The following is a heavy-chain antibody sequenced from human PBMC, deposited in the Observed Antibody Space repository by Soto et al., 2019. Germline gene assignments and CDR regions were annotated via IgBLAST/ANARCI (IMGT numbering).Heavy chain of an antibody. CDR2: INHSGST. V-gene: IGHV4-34*01. J-gene: IGHJ4*02. D-gene: IGHD5-18*01. CDR3: ARGGYSNYDY. CDR1: GGSFSGYY. Sequence: PSETLSLTCAVYGGSFSGYYWSWIRQPPGKGLEWIGEINHSGSTNYNPSLKSRVTISVDTSKNQFSLKLSSVTAADTAVYYCARGGYSNYDYWGQGTLLTLSS.